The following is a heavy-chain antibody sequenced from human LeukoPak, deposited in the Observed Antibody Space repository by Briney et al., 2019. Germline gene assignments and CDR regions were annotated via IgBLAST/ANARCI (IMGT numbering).Heavy chain of an antibody. J-gene: IGHJ4*02. CDR3: ARDYDSSGSFDY. Sequence: GGSLRLSCAAPGFTFRSYTMTWVRQAPGKGLEWVSSISSTNNYIYYADSVKGRFTFSRGNAKNSLYLQMNGLGAEDTAVYYCARDYDSSGSFDYWGRGTLVAVSS. CDR1: GFTFRSYT. D-gene: IGHD3-22*01. CDR2: ISSTNNYI. V-gene: IGHV3-21*01.